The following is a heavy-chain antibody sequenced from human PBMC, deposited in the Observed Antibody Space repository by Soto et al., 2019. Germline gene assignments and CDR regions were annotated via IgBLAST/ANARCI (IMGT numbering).Heavy chain of an antibody. CDR1: GFTFSSYS. J-gene: IGHJ4*02. CDR3: ARLWFGELFPDY. V-gene: IGHV3-21*01. CDR2: ISSSSSYI. D-gene: IGHD3-10*01. Sequence: GGSPRLSCAASGFTFSSYSMNWVRQAPGKGLEWVSSISSSSSYIYYADSVKGRFTISRDNAKNSLYLQMNSLRAEDTAVYYCARLWFGELFPDYWGQGTLVTVSS.